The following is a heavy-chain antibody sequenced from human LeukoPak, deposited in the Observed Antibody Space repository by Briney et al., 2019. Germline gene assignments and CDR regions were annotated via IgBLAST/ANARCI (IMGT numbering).Heavy chain of an antibody. CDR3: ARIGGSRGCSSTSCYPDY. CDR2: ISAYNGNT. D-gene: IGHD2-2*01. V-gene: IGHV1-18*01. J-gene: IGHJ4*02. Sequence: ASVKVSCKASGYTFTSYGISWVRQAPGQGLEWMGWISAYNGNTNYAQKLQGRVTMTTDTSTSTAYMGLRSLRSDDTAVYYCARIGGSRGCSSTSCYPDYWGQGTLVTVSS. CDR1: GYTFTSYG.